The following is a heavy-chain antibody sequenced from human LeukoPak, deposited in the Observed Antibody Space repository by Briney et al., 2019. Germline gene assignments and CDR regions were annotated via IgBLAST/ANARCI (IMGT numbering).Heavy chain of an antibody. CDR3: ARDLYGEGVGDY. Sequence: SETLSLTSAVYGGSFSGYYWSWIRQSPGEGLEWMGEINHSGSTNYNPSLKSRVTISVDTSKNQFSLKLSSVTAADTAMYYCARDLYGEGVGDYWGQGTLVTVSS. V-gene: IGHV4-34*01. CDR1: GGSFSGYY. D-gene: IGHD4-17*01. CDR2: INHSGST. J-gene: IGHJ4*02.